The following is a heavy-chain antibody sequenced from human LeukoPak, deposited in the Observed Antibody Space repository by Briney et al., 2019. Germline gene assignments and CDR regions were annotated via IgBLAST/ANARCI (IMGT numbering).Heavy chain of an antibody. CDR2: INPNSGGT. V-gene: IGHV1-2*02. CDR3: ARTVDTGNYYYYMDV. CDR1: GYTFTGYY. J-gene: IGHJ6*03. D-gene: IGHD5-18*01. Sequence: GASVKVSCKASGYTFTGYYMHWVRQAPGQGLEWMGWINPNSGGTNYAQKFQGRVTMTRDTSISTAYMELSRLRSDDTAMYYCARTVDTGNYYYYMDVWGKGTTVTVSS.